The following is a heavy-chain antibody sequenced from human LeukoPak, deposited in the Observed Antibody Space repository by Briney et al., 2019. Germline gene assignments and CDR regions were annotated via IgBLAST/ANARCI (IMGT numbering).Heavy chain of an antibody. J-gene: IGHJ3*02. D-gene: IGHD3-10*01. CDR2: IYHSGST. Sequence: SETLSLTCTVSGGSISNVDYYWSWIRQSPGKGLEWIGYIYHSGSTYYNPSLKSRVTISIDTSKNQFSLKLSSVTAADTAVYYCARDYFGSGTPHLDAFDIWGQGTMVTVSS. V-gene: IGHV4-30-4*01. CDR1: GGSISNVDYY. CDR3: ARDYFGSGTPHLDAFDI.